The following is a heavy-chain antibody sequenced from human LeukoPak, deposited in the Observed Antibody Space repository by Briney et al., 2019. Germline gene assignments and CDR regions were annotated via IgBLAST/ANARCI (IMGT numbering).Heavy chain of an antibody. V-gene: IGHV1-46*01. J-gene: IGHJ4*02. CDR1: GYTFTSYY. CDR2: INPSGGST. CDR3: ARAFTFVRRYCSSTSCYPGWYFDY. Sequence: GASVKVSCKASGYTFTSYYMHWVRQAPGQGLEWMGIINPSGGSTSYAQKFQGRVTMTRDTSTSTVYMELSSLRSEDTAVYYCARAFTFVRRYCSSTSCYPGWYFDYWGQGTLVTVSS. D-gene: IGHD2-2*01.